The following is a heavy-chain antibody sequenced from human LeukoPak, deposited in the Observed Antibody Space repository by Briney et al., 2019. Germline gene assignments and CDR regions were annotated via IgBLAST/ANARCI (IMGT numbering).Heavy chain of an antibody. V-gene: IGHV3-30-3*01. Sequence: GGSLRLSCAASGFTFSSYAMHWVRQAPGKGLEWVAVISYDGSNKYYADSVKGRFTISRDNSKNTLYLQMNSLRAEATAVYYCATHYGDRDTHVDYWGQGTLVTVSS. D-gene: IGHD4-17*01. CDR3: ATHYGDRDTHVDY. CDR1: GFTFSSYA. J-gene: IGHJ4*02. CDR2: ISYDGSNK.